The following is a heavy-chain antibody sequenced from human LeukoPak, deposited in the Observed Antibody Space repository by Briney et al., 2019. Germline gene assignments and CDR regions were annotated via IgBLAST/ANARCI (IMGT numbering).Heavy chain of an antibody. CDR1: GFTFDDYG. CDR3: ARVPKNDYGDYGWFDP. CDR2: INWNGGST. V-gene: IGHV3-20*04. J-gene: IGHJ5*02. Sequence: GGSLRLSCAASGFTFDDYGMSWVRQAPGKGLEWVSAINWNGGSTGYAGSVKGRFTISRDNAKNSLYLQMNSLRAEDTALYYCARVPKNDYGDYGWFDPWGRRTLVTVSS. D-gene: IGHD4-17*01.